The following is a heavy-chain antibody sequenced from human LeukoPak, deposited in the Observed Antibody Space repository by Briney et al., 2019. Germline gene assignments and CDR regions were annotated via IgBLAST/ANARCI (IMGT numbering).Heavy chain of an antibody. CDR2: VFYSGSP. CDR3: ATSSSGSWSENTFDI. Sequence: SETLSLTCTVSGGSINSYNYFCAWIRQPPGSGLEWIASVFYSGSPYYNPSFKSRVTISVDTSKNQFSLKLSSVTAADTAVYYCATSSSGSWSENTFDIWGLGTVVAVSS. CDR1: GGSINSYNYF. D-gene: IGHD6-13*01. V-gene: IGHV4-39*01. J-gene: IGHJ3*02.